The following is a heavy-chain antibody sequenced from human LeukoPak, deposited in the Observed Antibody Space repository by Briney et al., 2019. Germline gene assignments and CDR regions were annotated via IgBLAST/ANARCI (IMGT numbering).Heavy chain of an antibody. J-gene: IGHJ5*02. CDR2: IRSKDQNSAT. V-gene: IGHV3-73*01. Sequence: QSGGSLRLSCAASGFSFSDSPIHWVRQASGKGLEWVGRIRSKDQNSATAYAESVKGRFTISRDDSKNMAYLQMNSLRIEDTAVYCCESSITKAGGSWGQGTLVTVSS. CDR3: ESSITKAGGS. D-gene: IGHD2-21*01. CDR1: GFSFSDSP.